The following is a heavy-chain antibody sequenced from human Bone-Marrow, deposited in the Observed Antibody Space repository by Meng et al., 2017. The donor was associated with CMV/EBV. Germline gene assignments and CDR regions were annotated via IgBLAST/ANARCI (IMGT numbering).Heavy chain of an antibody. CDR1: GYTFTGYY. J-gene: IGHJ5*02. CDR3: ASRWVRGSSSVWFDP. V-gene: IGHV1-69*05. CDR2: IIPIFGTA. D-gene: IGHD6-6*01. Sequence: SVKVSCKASGYTFTGYYMHWVRQAPGQGLEWMGGIIPIFGTANYAQKFQGRVTITTDESTSTAYMELSSLRSEDTAVYYCASRWVRGSSSVWFDPWGQGPLVPVPS.